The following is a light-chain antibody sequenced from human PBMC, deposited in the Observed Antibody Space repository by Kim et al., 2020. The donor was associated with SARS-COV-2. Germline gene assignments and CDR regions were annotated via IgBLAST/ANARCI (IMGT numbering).Light chain of an antibody. Sequence: SPGERGTLSCRASRSVSRSYLAWYQQKPGQAPRLLIYGASSRATGIPDRFSGSGSGTDFTLTISRLEPEDFAVYYCQQYGSSPYTFGQGTKVDIK. V-gene: IGKV3-20*01. CDR1: RSVSRSY. J-gene: IGKJ2*01. CDR2: GAS. CDR3: QQYGSSPYT.